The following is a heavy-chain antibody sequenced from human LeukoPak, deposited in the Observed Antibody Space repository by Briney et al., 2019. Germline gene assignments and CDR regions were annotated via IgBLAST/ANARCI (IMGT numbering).Heavy chain of an antibody. D-gene: IGHD2/OR15-2a*01. V-gene: IGHV3-64D*09. Sequence: PGGSLRLSCSASGFTFRKYSMHWVRQGPGKGLEYVSAISSNGLTYYADSVKGRFTISRDNSKSTLYLQMSSLRPEDTAVYYCVKDNREEDWFDPWGQGTLVTVSS. CDR3: VKDNREEDWFDP. CDR2: ISSNGLT. J-gene: IGHJ5*02. CDR1: GFTFRKYS.